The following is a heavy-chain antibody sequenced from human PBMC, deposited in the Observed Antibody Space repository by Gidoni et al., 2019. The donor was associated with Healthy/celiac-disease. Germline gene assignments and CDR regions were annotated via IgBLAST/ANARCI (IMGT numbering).Heavy chain of an antibody. V-gene: IGHV3-23*01. CDR2: MSGSGGST. CDR1: GFTFSSYA. D-gene: IGHD1-26*01. CDR3: AKLRDRRVGATTYFDY. J-gene: IGHJ4*02. Sequence: EVQLLESGGGLVQPGGSLRLSCAASGFTFSSYAMSWVRQAPGKGLEWVSAMSGSGGSTYYADSVKGRFTISRDNSKNTLYLQMNSLRAEDTAVYYCAKLRDRRVGATTYFDYWGQGTLVTVSS.